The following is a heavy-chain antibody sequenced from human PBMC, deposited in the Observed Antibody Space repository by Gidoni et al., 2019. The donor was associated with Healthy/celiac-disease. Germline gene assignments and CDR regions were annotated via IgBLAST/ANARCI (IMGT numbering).Heavy chain of an antibody. CDR3: ARGYSSPMDV. CDR2: INHSGST. Sequence: QVQLQQSGAGLFKPSETLSRTCAAYGGSFSGYYWSWIRQPRGKGLEWIGEINHSGSTNYNPSLKSRVTISVDTSKNQFSLKLSSVTAADTAVYYCARGYSSPMDVWGKGTTVTVSS. J-gene: IGHJ6*03. CDR1: GGSFSGYY. V-gene: IGHV4-34*01. D-gene: IGHD6-13*01.